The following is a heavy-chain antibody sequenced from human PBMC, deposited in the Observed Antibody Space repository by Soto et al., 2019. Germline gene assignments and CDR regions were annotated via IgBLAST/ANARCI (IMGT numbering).Heavy chain of an antibody. CDR3: ARQRGSSSIYYYGMDV. Sequence: GESLKISCKGSGYSFTSYWIGWVRQMPGKGLEWMGIIYPGDSDTRYSPSFQGQVTISADKSISTAYLQWSSLMASDTAMYYCARQRGSSSIYYYGMDVWGQGTTVTVSS. V-gene: IGHV5-51*01. D-gene: IGHD6-6*01. CDR1: GYSFTSYW. CDR2: IYPGDSDT. J-gene: IGHJ6*02.